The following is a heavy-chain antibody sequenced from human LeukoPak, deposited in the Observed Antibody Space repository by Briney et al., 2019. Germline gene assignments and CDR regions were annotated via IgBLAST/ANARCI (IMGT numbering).Heavy chain of an antibody. Sequence: SETLSLTCAVYGGSFSGYYWSWIRQPPGKGREWIGEINHSGSTNYNPSLKSRVTISVDTSKNQFSLKLSSVTAADTAVYYCAREREKERGYCSSTSCSDWFDPWGQGTLVTVSS. D-gene: IGHD2-2*01. CDR1: GGSFSGYY. V-gene: IGHV4-34*01. J-gene: IGHJ5*02. CDR3: AREREKERGYCSSTSCSDWFDP. CDR2: INHSGST.